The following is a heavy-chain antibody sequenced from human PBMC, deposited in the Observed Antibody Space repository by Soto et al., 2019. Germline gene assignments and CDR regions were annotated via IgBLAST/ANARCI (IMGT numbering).Heavy chain of an antibody. Sequence: QVQLVQSGAEVKKPGSSVKVSCKASGGTFSSYAISWVRQAPGQGLEWMGGSIPIFGTTNYAQKFQGRVTITADESTSTAYMELSSLRSEDTAVYYCARVSTLPVSLGWFDPWGQGTLVTVSS. CDR3: ARVSTLPVSLGWFDP. J-gene: IGHJ5*02. CDR2: SIPIFGTT. CDR1: GGTFSSYA. D-gene: IGHD3-16*01. V-gene: IGHV1-69*01.